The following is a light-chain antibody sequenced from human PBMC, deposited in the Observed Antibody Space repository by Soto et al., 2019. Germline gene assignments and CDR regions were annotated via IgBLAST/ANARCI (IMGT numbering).Light chain of an antibody. CDR1: QTVSNK. Sequence: EFVMTQSASAVSGYKRARGSLPCMASQTVSNKLAWYQHKPGKAPRLLIYGVSTRETGIPARFSGSGSGTDFTLTISSLQSEDFAGYYCQQYNAWPLTFGGGTKVDI. J-gene: IGKJ4*01. CDR3: QQYNAWPLT. V-gene: IGKV3-15*01. CDR2: GVS.